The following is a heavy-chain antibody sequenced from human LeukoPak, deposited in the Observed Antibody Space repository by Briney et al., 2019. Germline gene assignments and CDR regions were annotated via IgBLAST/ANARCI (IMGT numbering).Heavy chain of an antibody. V-gene: IGHV3-48*04. CDR2: ITSSGSTV. CDR3: ARAWNDAFDI. D-gene: IGHD1-1*01. CDR1: GFTFSSYS. J-gene: IGHJ3*02. Sequence: GGSLRLSCAASGFTFSSYSMNWVRQAPGKGLEWVSYITSSGSTVFYADSVKGRLTISRDNAKKSLYLQMNSLRAEDTAVYYCARAWNDAFDIWGQGTMVTVSS.